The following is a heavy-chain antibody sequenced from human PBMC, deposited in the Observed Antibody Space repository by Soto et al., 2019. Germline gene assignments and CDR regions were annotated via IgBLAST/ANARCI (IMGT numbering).Heavy chain of an antibody. Sequence: XGSLRLSCAASGFTFSTYGMHWVRQAPGKGLDWVAVISYDGSNKYYADSVKGRFTISRDNSKNTLYLQMNSLRAEDTAVYYCAKDSSSWTAYYYYGMDVWGQGTTVTVSS. CDR1: GFTFSTYG. D-gene: IGHD6-13*01. CDR3: AKDSSSWTAYYYYGMDV. V-gene: IGHV3-30*18. J-gene: IGHJ6*02. CDR2: ISYDGSNK.